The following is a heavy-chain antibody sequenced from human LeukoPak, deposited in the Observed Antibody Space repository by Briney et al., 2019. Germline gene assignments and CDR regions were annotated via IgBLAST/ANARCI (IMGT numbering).Heavy chain of an antibody. CDR3: AHSPILTGYFIGEDYRLLFDY. CDR2: TSWDDDK. V-gene: IGHV2-5*02. D-gene: IGHD3-9*01. J-gene: IGHJ4*02. CDR1: GFSLSTSGVG. Sequence: SGPTLVKATQTLTLTCTFSGFSLSTSGVGVGWIRQPPGKAREWLAPTSWDDDKRYSPSLTSRLTITKYTSKNQVVLKMTNMDPVDPATYYCAHSPILTGYFIGEDYRLLFDYWGQGTLVTVSS.